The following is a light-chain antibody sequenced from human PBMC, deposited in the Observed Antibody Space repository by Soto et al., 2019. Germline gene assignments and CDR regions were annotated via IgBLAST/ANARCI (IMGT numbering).Light chain of an antibody. CDR1: QSVGSY. V-gene: IGKV3-11*01. CDR2: DAS. CDR3: QQRNYWPIT. J-gene: IGKJ5*01. Sequence: EIVMTQSPATLSLSPGEGATLSCRASQSVGSYLAWYQQKLGQAPRLLIYDASKRATGIPARFSGSGSGTDFTLTINSLEPEDFAVYYCQQRNYWPITFGQGTRLEIK.